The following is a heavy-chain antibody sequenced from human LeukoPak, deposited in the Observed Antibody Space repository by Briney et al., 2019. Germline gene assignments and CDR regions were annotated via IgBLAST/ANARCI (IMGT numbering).Heavy chain of an antibody. CDR3: ASTFPYCGGGSCAL. D-gene: IGHD2-15*01. J-gene: IGHJ4*02. CDR2: IKADGGHQ. CDR1: RLSFRDYL. V-gene: IGHV3-7*01. Sequence: GGSLRLSCAAPRLSFRDYLMSWVRQAPGKGLEWVANIKADGGHQNYVVSVKGRFTISRDNVKTSLYLQMNSLRAEDTAIYYCASTFPYCGGGSCALGGQGALVTVSS.